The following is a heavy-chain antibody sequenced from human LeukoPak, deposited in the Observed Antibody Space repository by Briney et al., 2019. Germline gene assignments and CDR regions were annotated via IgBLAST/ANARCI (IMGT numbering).Heavy chain of an antibody. CDR1: GLTFSSYA. CDR3: AKGVWNCGGDCYSTFDY. J-gene: IGHJ4*02. CDR2: ISGSGGST. D-gene: IGHD2-21*02. Sequence: GGSLRLSCAASGLTFSSYAMSWVRQAPGKGLEWVSAISGSGGSTDYADSVKGRFTISRENSKNTLNLQMNSLRAEDTAVYYCAKGVWNCGGDCYSTFDYWGQGTLVTVSS. V-gene: IGHV3-23*01.